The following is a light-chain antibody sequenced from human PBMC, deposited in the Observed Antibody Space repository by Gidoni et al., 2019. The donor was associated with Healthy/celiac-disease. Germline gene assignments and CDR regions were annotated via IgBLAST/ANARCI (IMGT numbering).Light chain of an antibody. CDR1: QGISNY. V-gene: IGKV1-27*01. J-gene: IGKJ1*01. Sequence: DIQMTQSPSSLSASVVDRVTISCRASQGISNYLAWYQQKPGKVPKLLIYAASTLQSVVPSRFSGSGSGTDFTLTISSLQREDVATYYCQKYNSSLWTFGQGTKVEIK. CDR3: QKYNSSLWT. CDR2: AAS.